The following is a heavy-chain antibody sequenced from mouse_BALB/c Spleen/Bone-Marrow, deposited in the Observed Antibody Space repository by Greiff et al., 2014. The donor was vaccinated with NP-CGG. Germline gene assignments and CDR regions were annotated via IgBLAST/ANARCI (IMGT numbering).Heavy chain of an antibody. Sequence: LVESGAELVRPGSSVKISCKASGYPFSSYWMGWVKQRPGQGLEWIGQIYPGDGETNYNGKFKGNATLTADKSSSTAYMQLISLTSEDSAVYFCARKYGDYWGQGTTLTVSS. CDR1: GYPFSSYW. CDR3: ARKYGDY. V-gene: IGHV1-80*01. D-gene: IGHD2-10*02. J-gene: IGHJ2*01. CDR2: IYPGDGET.